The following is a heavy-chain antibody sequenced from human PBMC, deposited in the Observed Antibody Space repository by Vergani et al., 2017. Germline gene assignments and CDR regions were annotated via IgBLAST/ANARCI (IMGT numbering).Heavy chain of an antibody. CDR3: ARKRSLYGSGSYVDV. D-gene: IGHD3-10*01. CDR2: IYPGDSDT. CDR1: GFTVSSNY. Sequence: EVQLVESGGGLVQPGGSLRLSCAASGFTVSSNYMSWVRQAPGKGLEWMGIIYPGDSDTRYSPSFQGQVTISVDKSISIAYLQWSSLKASDTAMYYCARKRSLYGSGSYVDVWGQGTTVTVSS. J-gene: IGHJ6*02. V-gene: IGHV5-51*01.